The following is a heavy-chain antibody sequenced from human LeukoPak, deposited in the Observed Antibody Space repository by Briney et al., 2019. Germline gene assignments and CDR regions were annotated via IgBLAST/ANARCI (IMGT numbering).Heavy chain of an antibody. CDR3: AKRAGNLYTFDI. Sequence: GGSLRLSCAASGFTFTSCAMNWVRQAPGKGLEWVSAISGSGGSTYCADSVKGRFTISRDNSKNTLYLQMNSLRVEDTAVYYCAKRAGNLYTFDIWGQRTMVTVSS. J-gene: IGHJ3*02. CDR2: ISGSGGST. D-gene: IGHD3-16*02. V-gene: IGHV3-23*01. CDR1: GFTFTSCA.